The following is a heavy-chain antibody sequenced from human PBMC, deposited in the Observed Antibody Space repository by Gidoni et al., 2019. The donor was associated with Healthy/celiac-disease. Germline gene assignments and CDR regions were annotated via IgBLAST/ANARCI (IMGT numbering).Heavy chain of an antibody. V-gene: IGHV3-23*01. CDR1: GFPFSSYA. J-gene: IGHJ4*02. CDR3: AKEDGSGSYYNELYFDY. CDR2: ISGSGGSK. Sequence: EVQLLESGGGLVQPGGSLRLSCAASGFPFSSYAMSWVRQAPGKGLEWVEDISGSGGSKYYADSVKGRFTISRDNSKNTLYRQMNSLRAEETAVYYCAKEDGSGSYYNELYFDYWGQGTLVTVSS. D-gene: IGHD3-10*01.